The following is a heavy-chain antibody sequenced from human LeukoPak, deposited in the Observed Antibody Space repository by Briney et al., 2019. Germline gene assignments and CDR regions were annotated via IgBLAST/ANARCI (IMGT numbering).Heavy chain of an antibody. J-gene: IGHJ4*02. CDR2: INHSGST. D-gene: IGHD1-20*01. Sequence: SETLSLTCTVSGGSISSYYWSWIRQPPGKGLEWIGEINHSGSTNYNPSLKSRVTISVDTSKHQFSLKLSSVTAADTAVYYCARLGYNWNDWGQGTLVTVSS. CDR1: GGSISSYY. V-gene: IGHV4-34*01. CDR3: ARLGYNWND.